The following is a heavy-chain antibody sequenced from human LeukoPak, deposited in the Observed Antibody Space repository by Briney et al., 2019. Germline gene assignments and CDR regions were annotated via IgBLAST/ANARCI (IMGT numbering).Heavy chain of an antibody. CDR3: TTSANYVWGRSSEY. J-gene: IGHJ4*02. CDR1: GFTFSVSA. D-gene: IGHD3-16*01. V-gene: IGHV3-73*01. Sequence: GRSLRLSCAPSGFTFSVSAMHWVRHASGKGLEWVGRIRSKANSYATAYASSVKGRFTIPRDDSKNTAYLQMDSLKTEDTALYYCTTSANYVWGRSSEYWGQGTLVTVSS. CDR2: IRSKANSYAT.